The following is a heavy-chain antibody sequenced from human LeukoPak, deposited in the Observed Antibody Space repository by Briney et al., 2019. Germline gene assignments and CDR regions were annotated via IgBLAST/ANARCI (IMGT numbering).Heavy chain of an antibody. CDR1: GGSMSSYY. Sequence: SSETLSLTCTVSGGSMSSYYWSWIRQPPGKGLEWIGYIYYSGTTIYNPSLKSRVTISVDTSKNQFSLKLRSVTAADTAVYYCARGVYIAAAQYGYWGQGTLVTVSS. V-gene: IGHV4-59*01. CDR3: ARGVYIAAAQYGY. CDR2: IYYSGTT. J-gene: IGHJ4*02. D-gene: IGHD6-13*01.